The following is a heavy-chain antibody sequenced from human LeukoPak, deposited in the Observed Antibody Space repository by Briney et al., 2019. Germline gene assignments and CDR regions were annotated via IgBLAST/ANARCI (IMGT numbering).Heavy chain of an antibody. CDR3: ARGPPYVGYPFDI. CDR1: GYTFTSYD. D-gene: IGHD2-8*01. V-gene: IGHV1-8*03. Sequence: VASVKVSCKASGYTFTSYDINWVRQATGQGLEWMGWMNPNSGNTGYAQKFQGRVTITRNTSISTAYMELTSLRPEDTAVYYCARGPPYVGYPFDIWGQGTMVTVSS. J-gene: IGHJ3*02. CDR2: MNPNSGNT.